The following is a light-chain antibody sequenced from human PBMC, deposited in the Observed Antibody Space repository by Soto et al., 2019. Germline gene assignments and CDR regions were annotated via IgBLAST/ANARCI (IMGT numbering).Light chain of an antibody. J-gene: IGKJ1*01. Sequence: DIVMTQSPDSLAVSLGERATINCKSSQSVLYSSNNRDSLAWYQQKPGLPPKLIIYWASIRASGVPDRFSGGGSGTDFTLTISSLQADDFATYYCQHYNSYSEAFGQGTKVELK. CDR3: QHYNSYSEA. V-gene: IGKV4-1*01. CDR1: QSVLYSSNNRDS. CDR2: WAS.